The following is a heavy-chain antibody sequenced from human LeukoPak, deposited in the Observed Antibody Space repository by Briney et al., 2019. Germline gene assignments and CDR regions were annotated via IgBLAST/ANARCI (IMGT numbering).Heavy chain of an antibody. CDR2: ITSDGNSA. CDR1: GFTFSAYG. J-gene: IGHJ5*02. D-gene: IGHD1-1*01. Sequence: GGSLRLSCAASGFTFSAYGMHWVRQAPGKGLVWVSRITSDGNSAYYADSVKGRFTISRDNARNTLYLQMDSLRADDTAVYSCARGAYEGTWSGFDPWGQGTLVAVSS. CDR3: ARGAYEGTWSGFDP. V-gene: IGHV3-74*01.